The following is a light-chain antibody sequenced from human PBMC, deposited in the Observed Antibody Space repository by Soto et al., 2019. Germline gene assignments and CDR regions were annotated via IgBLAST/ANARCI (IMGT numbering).Light chain of an antibody. CDR2: AAS. CDR1: QNIGTD. J-gene: IGKJ1*01. Sequence: DIQMTQSPSSLSASVGDRVTITCRAGQNIGTDLNWYQQKPGKAPNLLIYAASTLQSGVPSRFSGSGSGTAFTLTIGSLQPEDFATYYCQQSNIVPRTFGQGTKVGIK. CDR3: QQSNIVPRT. V-gene: IGKV1-39*01.